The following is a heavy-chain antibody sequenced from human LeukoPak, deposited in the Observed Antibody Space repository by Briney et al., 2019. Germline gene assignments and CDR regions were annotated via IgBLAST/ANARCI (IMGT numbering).Heavy chain of an antibody. D-gene: IGHD2-2*01. V-gene: IGHV3-33*06. Sequence: HPGRSLRLSCAASGFTFSSYGMHWVRQAPGKGLEWVAVIWYDGSNKYYADSVKGRFTISRDNSKNTLYLQMNSLRTKDTAVYYCAKDAVSVPAAPFGDYWGQGTLVTVSS. J-gene: IGHJ4*02. CDR3: AKDAVSVPAAPFGDY. CDR2: IWYDGSNK. CDR1: GFTFSSYG.